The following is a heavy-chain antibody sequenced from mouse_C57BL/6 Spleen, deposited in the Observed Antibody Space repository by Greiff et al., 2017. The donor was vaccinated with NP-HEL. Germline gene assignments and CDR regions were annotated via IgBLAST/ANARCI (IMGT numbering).Heavy chain of an antibody. J-gene: IGHJ1*03. CDR3: ARYYGSSKDWYFDV. V-gene: IGHV14-3*01. CDR1: GFNIKNTY. D-gene: IGHD1-1*01. Sequence: EVKLVESVAELVRPGASVKLSCTASGFNIKNTYMHWVKQRPEQGLEWIGRIDPANGNTKYAPKFQGKATITADTSSNTAYLQLSSLTSEDTAIYYCARYYGSSKDWYFDVWGTGTTVTVSS. CDR2: IDPANGNT.